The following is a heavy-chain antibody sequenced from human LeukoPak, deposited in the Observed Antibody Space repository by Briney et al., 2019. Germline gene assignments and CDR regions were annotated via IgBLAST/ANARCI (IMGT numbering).Heavy chain of an antibody. CDR2: ISSSSSYI. Sequence: PGGSLRLSCAASGFTFSSYSMNWVRQAPGKGLEWVSSISSSSSYIYYADSVKGRFTISRDNAKNSLYLQMNSLRAEDTAVYYCARALSIVGATDAFDIWGQGTMVTVSS. V-gene: IGHV3-21*01. CDR1: GFTFSSYS. CDR3: ARALSIVGATDAFDI. J-gene: IGHJ3*02. D-gene: IGHD1-26*01.